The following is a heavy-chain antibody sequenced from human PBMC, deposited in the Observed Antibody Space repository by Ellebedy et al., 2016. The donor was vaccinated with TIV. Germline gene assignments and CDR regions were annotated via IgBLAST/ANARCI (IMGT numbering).Heavy chain of an antibody. Sequence: PGGSLRLSCAASGFTFSSFAMGWVRQTPGKGLEGVSGLYGSGRGIFYSDSVKGRFTISRDNSKNTLYLQMNSLRVEDTAVYYCARHYQGSVTWGQGTLVTVCS. V-gene: IGHV3-23*01. CDR1: GFTFSSFA. CDR3: ARHYQGSVT. J-gene: IGHJ5*02. CDR2: LYGSGRGI. D-gene: IGHD3-10*01.